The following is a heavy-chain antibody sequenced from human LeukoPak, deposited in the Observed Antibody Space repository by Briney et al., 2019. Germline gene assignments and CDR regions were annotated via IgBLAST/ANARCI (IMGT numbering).Heavy chain of an antibody. J-gene: IGHJ6*03. D-gene: IGHD3-9*01. Sequence: ASVKVSCKASGGTFSSYAISWVRQAPGQGLEWMGRIIPIFGTANYAQKFQGRVTITTDESTSTAYMELSSLRSEDTAVYYCARDLGPFEYYCYMDVWGKGTTVTVS. CDR3: ARDLGPFEYYCYMDV. V-gene: IGHV1-69*05. CDR1: GGTFSSYA. CDR2: IIPIFGTA.